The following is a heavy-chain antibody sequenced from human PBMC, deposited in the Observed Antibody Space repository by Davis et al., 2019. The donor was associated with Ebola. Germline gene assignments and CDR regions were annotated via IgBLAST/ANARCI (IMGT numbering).Heavy chain of an antibody. J-gene: IGHJ5*02. V-gene: IGHV1-18*01. D-gene: IGHD2-2*01. Sequence: AASVKVSCKASGYTFTSYGISWVRQAPGQGLEWMGWISAYNGNTNYAQKLQGRVTMTTDTSTSTAYMELSRLRSEDTAVYYCAASTRIWFDPWGQGTLVTVSS. CDR1: GYTFTSYG. CDR2: ISAYNGNT. CDR3: AASTRIWFDP.